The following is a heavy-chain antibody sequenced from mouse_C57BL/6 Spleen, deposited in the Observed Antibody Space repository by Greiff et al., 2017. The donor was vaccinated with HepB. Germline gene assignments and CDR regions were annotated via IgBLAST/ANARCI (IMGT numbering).Heavy chain of an antibody. V-gene: IGHV1-81*01. CDR3: ARSGYGNNGYFDV. CDR1: GYTFTSYG. Sequence: QVQLQQSGAELARPGASVKLSCKASGYTFTSYGISWVKQRTGQGLEWIGEIYPRSGNTYYNEKFKGKATLTADKSSSTAYMGLRSLTSEDSAVYFCARSGYGNNGYFDVWGTGTTVTVSS. J-gene: IGHJ1*03. CDR2: IYPRSGNT. D-gene: IGHD2-10*02.